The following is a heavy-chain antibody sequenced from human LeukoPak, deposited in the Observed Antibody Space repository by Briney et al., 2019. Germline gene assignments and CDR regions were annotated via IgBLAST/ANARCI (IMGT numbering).Heavy chain of an antibody. Sequence: LRLSCAASGFTFSDYYMSWIRQPPGKGLEWIAYISDIGSINYNPSLKSRVTISLDTSKNQFSLKLSSVTAADTAVYYCAREYAIVGATLNENWFDPWGQGTLVTVSS. CDR1: GFTFSDYY. V-gene: IGHV4-59*01. CDR3: AREYAIVGATLNENWFDP. J-gene: IGHJ5*02. CDR2: ISDIGSI. D-gene: IGHD1-26*01.